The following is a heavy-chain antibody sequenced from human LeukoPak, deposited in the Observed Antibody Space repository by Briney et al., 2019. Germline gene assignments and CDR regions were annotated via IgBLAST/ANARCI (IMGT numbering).Heavy chain of an antibody. V-gene: IGHV4-59*02. J-gene: IGHJ3*01. Sequence: PSETLSLTCGVSGASASSHFWSWIRQTPGMGLEWIGYISNRGSTGYNPSLRSRVTISVDAPKNEVSLNLRSVSAADTAVYYCAKDVSGTYFAFDVWGQGRTV. CDR2: ISNRGST. D-gene: IGHD1-26*01. CDR3: AKDVSGTYFAFDV. CDR1: GASASSHF.